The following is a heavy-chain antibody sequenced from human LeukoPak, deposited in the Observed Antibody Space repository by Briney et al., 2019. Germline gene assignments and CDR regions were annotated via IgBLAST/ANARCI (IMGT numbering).Heavy chain of an antibody. CDR1: GFTFSSYE. CDR2: ISSSGSTI. D-gene: IGHD5-18*01. J-gene: IGHJ4*02. V-gene: IGHV3-48*03. Sequence: PGGSLRLSCAASGFTFSSYEMNCVRQAPGKGLEWVSYISSSGSTIYYADSVKGRFTISRDNSKNTLYLQMNSLRAEDTAVYYCAKVSWIQLWLQAPFDYWGQGTLVTVSS. CDR3: AKVSWIQLWLQAPFDY.